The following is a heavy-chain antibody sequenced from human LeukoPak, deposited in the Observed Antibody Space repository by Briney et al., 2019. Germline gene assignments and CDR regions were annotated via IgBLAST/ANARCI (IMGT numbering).Heavy chain of an antibody. CDR2: INHSGST. Sequence: SETLSLTCAVYGGSFSGYYWSWIRQPPGNGLEWIGEINHSGSTNYNPSLKSRVTISVDTSKNQFSLTLSSVTAADTAVYYCARSRDTAMPTDYWGQGTLVTVSS. V-gene: IGHV4-34*01. J-gene: IGHJ4*02. CDR3: ARSRDTAMPTDY. D-gene: IGHD5-18*01. CDR1: GGSFSGYY.